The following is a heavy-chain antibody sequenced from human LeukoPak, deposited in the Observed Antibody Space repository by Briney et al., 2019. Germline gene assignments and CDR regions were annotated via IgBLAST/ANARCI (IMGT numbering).Heavy chain of an antibody. CDR2: IIPIFGTA. Sequence: SVKVSCKASGGTFSSYAISWVRQAPGQGLEWMGGIIPIFGTANYAQKFQGRVTITADKSTSTAYMELSSLRSEDTAVYYCACPRVGSYLQHFDYWGQGTLVTVSS. J-gene: IGHJ4*02. D-gene: IGHD1-26*01. CDR1: GGTFSSYA. CDR3: ACPRVGSYLQHFDY. V-gene: IGHV1-69*06.